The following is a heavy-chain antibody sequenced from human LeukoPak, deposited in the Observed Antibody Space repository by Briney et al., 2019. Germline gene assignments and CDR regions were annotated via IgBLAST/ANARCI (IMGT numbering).Heavy chain of an antibody. V-gene: IGHV1-18*01. Sequence: GASVKVSCKASGYTFTSYGISWVRQAPGQGLEGMGWISAYNGNTNYAQKLQGRVTMTTDTSTSTAYMELRSLRSDDTAVYYCARDIPSSTSNSYYYYGMDVWGQGTTVTVSS. J-gene: IGHJ6*01. CDR3: ARDIPSSTSNSYYYYGMDV. CDR2: ISAYNGNT. D-gene: IGHD2-2*01. CDR1: GYTFTSYG.